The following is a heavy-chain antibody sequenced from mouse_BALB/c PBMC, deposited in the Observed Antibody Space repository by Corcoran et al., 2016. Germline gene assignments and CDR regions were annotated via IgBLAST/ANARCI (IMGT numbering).Heavy chain of an antibody. CDR1: GFNIKDTY. J-gene: IGHJ1*01. V-gene: IGHV14-3*02. Sequence: EVQLQQSGAELVKPGASVKLSCTASGFNIKDTYMHWVKQRPEQGLEWIGRIDPANGNTKYDPKFQGKATLTADTSSNTAYLQLSSLTSEDTAVYYCANWDWYFDVWGAGTTVTVFS. D-gene: IGHD4-1*01. CDR2: IDPANGNT. CDR3: ANWDWYFDV.